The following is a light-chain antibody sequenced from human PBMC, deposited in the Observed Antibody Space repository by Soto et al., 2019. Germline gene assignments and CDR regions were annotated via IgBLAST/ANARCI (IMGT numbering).Light chain of an antibody. CDR2: DVS. CDR3: CSYAGSYYV. CDR1: SSDVGGYNY. V-gene: IGLV2-11*01. J-gene: IGLJ1*01. Sequence: QSALTQPRSVSGSLGQSVTISCTGTSSDVGGYNYVSWYQQHPGKAPKLMIYDVSKRPSGVPDRFSGSKSGNTASLTISGLQAEDEADYYGCSYAGSYYVFGTGTKLTVL.